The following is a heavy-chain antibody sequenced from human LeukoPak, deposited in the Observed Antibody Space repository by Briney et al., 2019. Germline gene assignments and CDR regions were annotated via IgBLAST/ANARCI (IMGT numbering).Heavy chain of an antibody. CDR3: ARGYHGDYDPLGY. J-gene: IGHJ4*02. CDR2: INYSGTT. CDR1: SGSISSSGYY. V-gene: IGHV4-39*07. Sequence: SETLSVTCTVSSGSISSSGYYWGWIRQPPGKRLEWIGSINYSGTTYYNPSLKSRVTISVDTSKNQFSLKLSSVTAADTAVYYCARGYHGDYDPLGYWGQGTLVTVSS. D-gene: IGHD4-17*01.